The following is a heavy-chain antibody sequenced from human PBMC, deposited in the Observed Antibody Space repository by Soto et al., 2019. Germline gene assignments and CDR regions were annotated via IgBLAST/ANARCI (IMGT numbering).Heavy chain of an antibody. Sequence: EEELVESGGGLVQPGGSLRLTCAVSGFSFRSDWMNWVRQAPGKGLEWVAHTNQDGSEKYYVDSVKGRFTIFRDNAKNSLYLQMNSLRAEDTAVYYCSGGVGDAIWGQGTLVTVSS. CDR3: SGGVGDAI. CDR1: GFSFRSDW. CDR2: TNQDGSEK. D-gene: IGHD1-26*01. V-gene: IGHV3-7*04. J-gene: IGHJ4*02.